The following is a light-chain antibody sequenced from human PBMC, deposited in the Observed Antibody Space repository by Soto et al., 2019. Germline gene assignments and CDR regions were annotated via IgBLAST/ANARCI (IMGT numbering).Light chain of an antibody. V-gene: IGLV1-47*01. J-gene: IGLJ2*01. CDR3: AAWDDSLRGVV. CDR2: RGD. Sequence: QSVLTQPPSASGTPGQRVTISCSGGRSNIGTNFVYWYQQLPGMAPKLLIYRGDQRPSGVPDRFSGSKSGTSASLAISGLRSEDEADYYCAAWDDSLRGVVFGGGTKLTVL. CDR1: RSNIGTNF.